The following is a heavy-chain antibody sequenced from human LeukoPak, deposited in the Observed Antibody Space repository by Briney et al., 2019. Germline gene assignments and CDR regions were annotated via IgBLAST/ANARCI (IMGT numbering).Heavy chain of an antibody. D-gene: IGHD4-23*01. Sequence: PSETLSLTCTVSGGSISSYYWTWIRQPPGKGLEWIGYIYYSGSTNYNPSLKSRVTISVDTSKNQFSLKLSSVTAADTAVYYCARGVTVVLFDYWGQGTLVTVSS. J-gene: IGHJ4*02. CDR3: ARGVTVVLFDY. V-gene: IGHV4-59*01. CDR2: IYYSGST. CDR1: GGSISSYY.